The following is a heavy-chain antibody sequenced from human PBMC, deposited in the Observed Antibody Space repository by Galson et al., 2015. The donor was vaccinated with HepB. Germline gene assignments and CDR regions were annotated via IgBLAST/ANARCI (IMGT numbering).Heavy chain of an antibody. CDR3: ARLSVRIAAAGNEPRRAF. V-gene: IGHV3-30*04. CDR1: GFTFSSYA. D-gene: IGHD6-13*01. Sequence: SLRLSCAASGFTFSSYAMHWVRQAPGKGLEWVAVISYDGSNTYYADSVKGRFTISRDNSKNTLYLQMNSLRAEDTAVYYCARLSVRIAAAGNEPRRAFWGQGTLATVSS. J-gene: IGHJ4*02. CDR2: ISYDGSNT.